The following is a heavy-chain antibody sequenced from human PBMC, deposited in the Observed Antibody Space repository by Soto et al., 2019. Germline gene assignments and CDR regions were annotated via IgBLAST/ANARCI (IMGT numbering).Heavy chain of an antibody. CDR3: ARVSGSYYYGMDV. V-gene: IGHV4-4*02. CDR2: IYHSGST. D-gene: IGHD1-26*01. J-gene: IGHJ6*02. CDR1: GGYISSSNW. Sequence: QVQLQESGPGLVKPSGTLSRTCAVTGGYISSSNWWSWVRQPPGKGLEWIGEIYHSGSTNYNPSLKSRVTISVDKSKNQFSLKLSSVTAADTAVYYCARVSGSYYYGMDVWGQGTTVTVSS.